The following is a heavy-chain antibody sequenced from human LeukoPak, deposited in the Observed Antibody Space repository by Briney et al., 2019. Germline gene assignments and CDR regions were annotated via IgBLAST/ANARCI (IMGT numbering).Heavy chain of an antibody. Sequence: GGSLRLSCAASAFTFSTHSMHWVRQAPGKGLEWVAFIGDDGSDNYYADSVKGRFTISRDNSKSTLYLQMNSLRAEDTAVYYCARNRDSSGPDYYYYMDVWGKGTTVTVSS. V-gene: IGHV3-33*01. CDR1: AFTFSTHS. J-gene: IGHJ6*03. D-gene: IGHD3-22*01. CDR2: IGDDGSDN. CDR3: ARNRDSSGPDYYYYMDV.